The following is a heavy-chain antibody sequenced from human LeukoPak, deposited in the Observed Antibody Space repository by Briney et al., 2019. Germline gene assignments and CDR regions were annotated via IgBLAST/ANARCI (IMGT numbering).Heavy chain of an antibody. CDR3: ARDRYYGSGSYPIDY. Sequence: ASVKVSCKASGYTFTSYDINWVRQATGQGLEWMGWISAYNGNTNYAQKLQGRVTMTTDTSTSTAYMELRSLRSDNTAVYYCARDRYYGSGSYPIDYWGQGTLVTVSS. J-gene: IGHJ4*02. V-gene: IGHV1-18*01. CDR1: GYTFTSYD. CDR2: ISAYNGNT. D-gene: IGHD3-10*01.